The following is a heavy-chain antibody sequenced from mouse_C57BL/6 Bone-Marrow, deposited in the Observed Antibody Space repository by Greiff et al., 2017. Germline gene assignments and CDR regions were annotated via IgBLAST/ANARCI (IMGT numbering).Heavy chain of an antibody. CDR2: FHPYNDDT. CDR1: GYTFTTYP. D-gene: IGHD5-1*01. V-gene: IGHV1-47*01. J-gene: IGHJ2*01. Sequence: VQLQQSGAELVKPGASVKMSCKASGYTFTTYPIEWMKQNHGKSLEWIGNFHPYNDDTKYTEKFKGKATLTVEKSSNTVYMELSQVTTSKSAVYYCARSSTFFYYFDYWGQGTTRTVSS. CDR3: ARSSTFFYYFDY.